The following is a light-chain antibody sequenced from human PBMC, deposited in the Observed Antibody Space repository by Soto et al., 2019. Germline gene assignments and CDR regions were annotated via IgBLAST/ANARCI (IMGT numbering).Light chain of an antibody. CDR1: QSVSNF. J-gene: IGKJ1*01. CDR3: QQRSNWPWT. Sequence: EIVLTQSPATLSLSPGERAILSCRASQSVSNFLAWYQQKPGQAPRLLISDASNRATGIPGRFSGSGSGTDCRLTISSLEPEDFAVYYGQQRSNWPWTFGQGTNVEIK. CDR2: DAS. V-gene: IGKV3-11*01.